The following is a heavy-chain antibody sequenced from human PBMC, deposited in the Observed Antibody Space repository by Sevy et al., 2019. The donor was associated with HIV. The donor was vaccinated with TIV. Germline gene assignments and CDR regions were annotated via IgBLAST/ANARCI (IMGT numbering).Heavy chain of an antibody. CDR2: ISSSGSTI. CDR3: AKVTPTYYDFWSGSHGMDV. CDR1: GFTFSSYE. Sequence: GGSLRLSCAASGFTFSSYEMNWVRQAPGKGLEWVSYISSSGSTIYYADSVKGRFTISRDNAKNSLYLKMNSLRAEDTAVYYCAKVTPTYYDFWSGSHGMDVWGQGTTVTVSS. J-gene: IGHJ6*02. V-gene: IGHV3-48*03. D-gene: IGHD3-3*01.